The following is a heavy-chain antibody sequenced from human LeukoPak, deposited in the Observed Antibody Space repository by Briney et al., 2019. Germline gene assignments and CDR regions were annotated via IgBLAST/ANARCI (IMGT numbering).Heavy chain of an antibody. CDR2: VYPEDGET. CDR3: ATSRITMVRGVGGAFDI. V-gene: IGHV1-69-2*01. Sequence: ASVKVSCKVSGYTFTDYYMHWVQQAPGKGLEWMGLVYPEDGETIYAEKFQGRVTITADTSTDTAYMELSSLRSEDTAVYYCATSRITMVRGVGGAFDIWGPGTIVTVSS. D-gene: IGHD3-10*01. J-gene: IGHJ3*02. CDR1: GYTFTDYY.